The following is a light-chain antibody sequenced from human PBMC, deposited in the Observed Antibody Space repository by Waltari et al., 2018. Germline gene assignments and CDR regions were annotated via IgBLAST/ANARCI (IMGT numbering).Light chain of an antibody. Sequence: SYELTQPPSVSLAPGQTARITCDGDKIGSKNVHWYQHKPGQAPVLVVYDDGDRPSGIPERCYGANSGNTAALTISRVDAGEEAEYYFQVWDSGSDHYVFGTVTKVTVL. V-gene: IGLV3-21*02. CDR1: KIGSKN. CDR3: QVWDSGSDHYV. J-gene: IGLJ1*01. CDR2: DDG.